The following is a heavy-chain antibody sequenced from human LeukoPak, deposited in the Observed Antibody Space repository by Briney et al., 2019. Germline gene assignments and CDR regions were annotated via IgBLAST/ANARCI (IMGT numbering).Heavy chain of an antibody. D-gene: IGHD3-9*01. V-gene: IGHV4-39*01. CDR3: ALRYFDRDY. Sequence: SETLSLTCTVSGGSISSSNYYWVWIRQPPGKGLEWVGSIYYSGSTYYNPSLKSRVTISVDTSKNQFSLKLSSVTAADTAVHYCALRYFDRDYWGQGTLVTVSS. J-gene: IGHJ4*02. CDR1: GGSISSSNYY. CDR2: IYYSGST.